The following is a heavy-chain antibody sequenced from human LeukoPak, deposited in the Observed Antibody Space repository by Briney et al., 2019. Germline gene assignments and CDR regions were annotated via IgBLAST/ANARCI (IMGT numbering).Heavy chain of an antibody. CDR2: ISWNSGSI. Sequence: GGSLRLSCAASGFTFDDYAMHWVRQAPGKGLEWVSGISWNSGSIGYADSVKGRFTISRDNAKNSLYLQMNSLRAEDTAVYYCARDRYGSGSYYSDYWGQGTLVTVSS. CDR3: ARDRYGSGSYYSDY. V-gene: IGHV3-9*01. D-gene: IGHD3-10*01. CDR1: GFTFDDYA. J-gene: IGHJ4*02.